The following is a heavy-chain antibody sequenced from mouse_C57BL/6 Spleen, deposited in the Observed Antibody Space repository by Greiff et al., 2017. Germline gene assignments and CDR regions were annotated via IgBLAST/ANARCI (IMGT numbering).Heavy chain of an antibody. CDR1: GYTFTGYW. CDR2: ILPGSGST. V-gene: IGHV1-9*01. Sequence: QVQLQQSGAELMKPGASVKLSCKATGYTFTGYWIEWVKQRPGHGLGWIGKILPGSGSTNYNAKFKGKATFTADTSSNAAYVQLSSLTTKDSAIYYWARKRDDYGGYYFGYWGQGTTLTVSS. J-gene: IGHJ2*01. CDR3: ARKRDDYGGYYFGY. D-gene: IGHD2-4*01.